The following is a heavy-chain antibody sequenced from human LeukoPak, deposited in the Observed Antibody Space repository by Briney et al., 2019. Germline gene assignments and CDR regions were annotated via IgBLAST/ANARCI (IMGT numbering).Heavy chain of an antibody. CDR3: ARESGSGEFDY. V-gene: IGHV3-21*01. Sequence: GGSLRLSCAASRFTFSSYKVNWVRQAPGKGLEWASSISSSSSYIYYADSVKGRFTISRDNARNSLYLQMNSLRAEDTAVYYCARESGSGEFDYWGQGTLVTVSS. D-gene: IGHD6-19*01. CDR1: RFTFSSYK. J-gene: IGHJ4*02. CDR2: ISSSSSYI.